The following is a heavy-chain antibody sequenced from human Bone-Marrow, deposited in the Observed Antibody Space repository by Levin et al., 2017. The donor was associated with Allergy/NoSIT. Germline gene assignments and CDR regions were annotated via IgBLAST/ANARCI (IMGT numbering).Heavy chain of an antibody. CDR3: VKDRGLTSYFYFYALNV. CDR2: ISYDGVNK. CDR1: MFTFNKYA. Sequence: GESLKISCAASMFTFNKYAIHWVRQSPGKGLEWVALISYDGVNKYYTDSVRGRFTISRDNSKNTAYLQMDSLRGEDTAVYYCVKDRGLTSYFYFYALNVWGQGTTVTVSS. V-gene: IGHV3-30-3*02. D-gene: IGHD3-3*01. J-gene: IGHJ6*02.